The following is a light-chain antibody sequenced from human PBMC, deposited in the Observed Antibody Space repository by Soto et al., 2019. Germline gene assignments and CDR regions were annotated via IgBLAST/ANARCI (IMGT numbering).Light chain of an antibody. CDR2: DAS. CDR1: QSISNN. V-gene: IGKV3-15*01. J-gene: IGKJ1*01. Sequence: EIVMTQSPATLSVSPGERATLSCRASQSISNNLAWYQQKPGQAPRLLIYDASTRATGIPARFSDSGSGTEFTLAISSLQSEDFAVYFCQQYNNWPPPTFGQGTKVDVK. CDR3: QQYNNWPPPT.